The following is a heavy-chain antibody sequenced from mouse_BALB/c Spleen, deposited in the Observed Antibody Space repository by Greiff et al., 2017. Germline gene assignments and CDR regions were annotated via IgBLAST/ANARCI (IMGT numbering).Heavy chain of an antibody. CDR3: STMDCYYAINY. J-gene: IGHJ4*01. Sequence: VKQSHGKSVEWIGYIDPYNGATSYNQKFKGKATLTVYKSSSTAFMHLNSLTSEDSAVYYCSTMDCYYAINYSVHPPSFTFSS. CDR2: IDPYNGAT. V-gene: IGHV1S135*01.